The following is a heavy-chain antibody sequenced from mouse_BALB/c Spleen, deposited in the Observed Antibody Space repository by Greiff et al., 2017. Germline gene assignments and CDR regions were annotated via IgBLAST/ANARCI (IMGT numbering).Heavy chain of an antibody. V-gene: IGHV5-17*02. J-gene: IGHJ2*01. Sequence: EVQGVASGGGLVPPGGSRKLSCAASGFTFSSFGMHWVRQAPEKGLEWVAYISSGSSTIYYADTVKGRFTIARDNPKNTLFLQMTSLRSEDTAMYDCARWGDGYYGLDYWGQGTTLTVSS. D-gene: IGHD2-3*01. CDR2: ISSGSSTI. CDR1: GFTFSSFG. CDR3: ARWGDGYYGLDY.